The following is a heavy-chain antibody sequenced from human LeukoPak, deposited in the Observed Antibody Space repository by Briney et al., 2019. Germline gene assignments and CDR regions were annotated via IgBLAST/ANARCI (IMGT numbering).Heavy chain of an antibody. Sequence: GGSLRLFCAASGFSFSTYWMHWVRQAPGKGLMWVSRINTDGSSTTYADSVKGRSTISRDNAKNTLYLQMNSLRADDTAVYYCTRSGSGIDDWGQGTLVTVSS. V-gene: IGHV3-74*01. J-gene: IGHJ4*02. CDR3: TRSGSGIDD. CDR1: GFSFSTYW. D-gene: IGHD3-10*01. CDR2: INTDGSST.